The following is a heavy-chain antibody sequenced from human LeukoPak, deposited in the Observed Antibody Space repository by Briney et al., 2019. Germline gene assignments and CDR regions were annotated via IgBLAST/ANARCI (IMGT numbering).Heavy chain of an antibody. J-gene: IGHJ4*02. CDR3: ARDRDGDYAIDY. CDR2: INPNSGGT. Sequence: ASVKVSCKASGYTFTGYYMHWARQAPGQGLEWMGWINPNSGGTNYAQKFQGRVTMTRDTSISTAYMELSRLRSDDTAVYYCARDRDGDYAIDYWGQGTLVTVSS. D-gene: IGHD4-17*01. V-gene: IGHV1-2*02. CDR1: GYTFTGYY.